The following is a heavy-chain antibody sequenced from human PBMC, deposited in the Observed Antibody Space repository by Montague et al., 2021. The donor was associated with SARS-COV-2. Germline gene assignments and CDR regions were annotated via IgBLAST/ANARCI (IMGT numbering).Heavy chain of an antibody. CDR2: LSHGGDTA. J-gene: IGHJ4*02. V-gene: IGHV3-23*01. CDR1: GFSFSNYV. Sequence: SLRLSCAGSGFSFSNYVMSWVRQAPGKGLEWVSSLSHGGDTAYYADSVKGRFTISRDNSKSTLYLQMNSLRAEDTAIYYCVPLGYCSDGSCSDFDSWGQGTLATVSS. CDR3: VPLGYCSDGSCSDFDS. D-gene: IGHD2-15*01.